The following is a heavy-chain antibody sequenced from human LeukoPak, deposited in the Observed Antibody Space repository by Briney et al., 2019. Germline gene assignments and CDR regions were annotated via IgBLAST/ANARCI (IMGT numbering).Heavy chain of an antibody. V-gene: IGHV4-59*01. D-gene: IGHD6-13*01. CDR2: IYYSGST. CDR3: ARGRDSSSWYSYYYGMDV. Sequence: MPSETLSLTCTVSGGSISSYYWSWIRQPPGKGLEWIGYIYYSGSTNYNPSLKSRVTISVDTSKNQFSLKLSSVTAADTAVYYCARGRDSSSWYSYYYGMDVWGQGTTVTVSS. CDR1: GGSISSYY. J-gene: IGHJ6*02.